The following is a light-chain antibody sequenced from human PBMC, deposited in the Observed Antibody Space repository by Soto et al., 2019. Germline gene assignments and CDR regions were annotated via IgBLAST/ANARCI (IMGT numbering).Light chain of an antibody. CDR3: QKYNSAPRT. CDR2: AAS. J-gene: IGKJ1*01. Sequence: DIQMTQSPSSLSASVGDRVTITCRASQGISNYLAWYQQKPGKVPKLLIYAASTLQSGVPSRFSGSGSGTHFTLTISSLQPEDDATYYCQKYNSAPRTFGQGTKVEIK. V-gene: IGKV1-27*01. CDR1: QGISNY.